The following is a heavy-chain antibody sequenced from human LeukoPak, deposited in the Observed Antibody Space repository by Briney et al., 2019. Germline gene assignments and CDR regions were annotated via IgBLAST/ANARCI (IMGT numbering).Heavy chain of an antibody. V-gene: IGHV1-8*03. CDR2: MNPNSGNT. CDR3: AKNLRGYNYGFDY. J-gene: IGHJ4*02. CDR1: GYTFSSYD. D-gene: IGHD5-18*01. Sequence: ASVKVSCKASGYTFSSYDISWVRQATGQGLEWMGWMNPNSGNTGYAQKFQGRVTITKNTSKSTVYMELSSLTSEDTAVYYCAKNLRGYNYGFDYWGQGTLVTVSS.